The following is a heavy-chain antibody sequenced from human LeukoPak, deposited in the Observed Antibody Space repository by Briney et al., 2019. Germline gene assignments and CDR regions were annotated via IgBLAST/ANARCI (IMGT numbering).Heavy chain of an antibody. D-gene: IGHD3-10*01. J-gene: IGHJ4*02. Sequence: SQTLSPTCTLSGGSPSIDYSSWSRHPAGAGLEWIGRIYHSGSTNYNPSLKSRVTMSVDTSKNQFCLKLSSVTAADTAVYYCARERFGELSVFDYWGQGTLVTVSS. CDR2: IYHSGST. CDR3: ARERFGELSVFDY. CDR1: GGSPSIDY. V-gene: IGHV4-4*07.